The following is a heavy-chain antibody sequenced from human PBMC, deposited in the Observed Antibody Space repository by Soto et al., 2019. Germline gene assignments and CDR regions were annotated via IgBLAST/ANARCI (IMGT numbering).Heavy chain of an antibody. CDR2: IKSKTDGGTT. CDR1: GFTFSNAW. J-gene: IGHJ4*02. CDR3: TTDPRRIVVVTARVRFTDY. V-gene: IGHV3-15*07. Sequence: GGSLRLSCAASGFTFSNAWMNWVRQAPGKGLEWVGRIKSKTDGGTTDYAAPVKGRFTNSRDDSKNTLYLQMNSLKTEDTAVYYCTTDPRRIVVVTARVRFTDYWGQGTLVTVSS. D-gene: IGHD2-21*02.